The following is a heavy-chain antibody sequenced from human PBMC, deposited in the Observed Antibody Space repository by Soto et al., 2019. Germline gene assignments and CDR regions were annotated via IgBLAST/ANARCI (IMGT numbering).Heavy chain of an antibody. CDR1: GFSFRNAW. J-gene: IGHJ3*02. V-gene: IGHV3-15*01. CDR3: AKDKVDHNSVWDPFDI. Sequence: GGSLRLSCAASGFSFRNAWMSWVRQAPGKGLEWVGRIKSKTDGGTTDYAAPVKGRFTISRDNSKNTLYLQMNSLKTEDTAVYYCAKDKVDHNSVWDPFDIWGQGTLVTV. CDR2: IKSKTDGGTT. D-gene: IGHD2-15*01.